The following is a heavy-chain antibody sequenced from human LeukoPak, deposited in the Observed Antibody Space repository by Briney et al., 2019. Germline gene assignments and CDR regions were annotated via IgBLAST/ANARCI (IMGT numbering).Heavy chain of an antibody. CDR2: ISAYNGNT. D-gene: IGHD1-26*01. CDR1: GYTFTSYG. CDR3: ARDRVGATPFDY. Sequence: ASAKVSCKASGYTFTSYGISWVRQAPGQGLEWMGWISAYNGNTNYAQKLQGRVTMTTDTSTSTAYMELRSLRSDDTAVYYCARDRVGATPFDYWGQGTLVTVSS. V-gene: IGHV1-18*01. J-gene: IGHJ4*02.